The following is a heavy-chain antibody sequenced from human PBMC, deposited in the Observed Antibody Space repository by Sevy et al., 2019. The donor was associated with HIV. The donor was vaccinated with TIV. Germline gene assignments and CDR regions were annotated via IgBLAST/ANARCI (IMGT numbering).Heavy chain of an antibody. D-gene: IGHD2-21*02. V-gene: IGHV4-31*03. CDR3: ARSSYCGGDCYSYWYFDL. CDR2: IYNSGNT. Sequence: SETLSLTCTDSGGSISGAGYYWSWIRQHPEKGLEWIGYIYNSGNTYYHPSLKSRVTISVDTSKNHLSLKLNSVTAADTAVYYCARSSYCGGDCYSYWYFDLWGRGTLVTVSS. J-gene: IGHJ2*01. CDR1: GGSISGAGYY.